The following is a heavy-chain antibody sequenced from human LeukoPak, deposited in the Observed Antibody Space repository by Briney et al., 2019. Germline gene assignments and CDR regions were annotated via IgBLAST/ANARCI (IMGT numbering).Heavy chain of an antibody. CDR3: ARQWVLQRGTNRFDP. D-gene: IGHD2/OR15-2a*01. CDR2: ISYSGST. Sequence: SETLSLTCTVSGASITSSNYQWGWIRQPPGKGRGWFGSISYSGSTYFNLSLKSRVMISVDTSNNQFSLKLSSVTAADTAVYYCARQWVLQRGTNRFDPWGQGTLVTVSS. J-gene: IGHJ5*02. V-gene: IGHV4-39*01. CDR1: GASITSSNYQ.